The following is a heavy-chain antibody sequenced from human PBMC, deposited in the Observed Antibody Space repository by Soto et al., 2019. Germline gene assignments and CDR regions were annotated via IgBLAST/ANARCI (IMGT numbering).Heavy chain of an antibody. CDR3: ARFYHCNHDSFDI. CDR2: ISAYNGNI. V-gene: IGHV1-18*01. J-gene: IGHJ3*02. Sequence: ASVKVSCKASGYTFTSYGITWVRQAPGQGLEWMGWISAYNGNINYAQNLQGRVTMTTDTSTSTAYMELRSLRSDDTAIYYCARFYHCNHDSFDIWGQGTMVTVSS. D-gene: IGHD4-4*01. CDR1: GYTFTSYG.